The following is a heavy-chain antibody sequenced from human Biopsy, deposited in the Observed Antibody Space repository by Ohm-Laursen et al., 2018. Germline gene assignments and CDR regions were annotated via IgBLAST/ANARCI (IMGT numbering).Heavy chain of an antibody. CDR1: GFTFSNSG. V-gene: IGHV3-30*18. CDR2: ISYDGSKT. CDR3: SKDKGTFNFYYYGMDV. D-gene: IGHD2/OR15-2a*01. Sequence: SLSLSCTASGFTFSNSGMHWVRLAPRKGLERVAAISYDGSKTDYGDSVKGRLNISRDNSKNNLDLQMSSLRVEDTTVYFCSKDKGTFNFYYYGMDVWGQGTTVTVSS. J-gene: IGHJ6*02.